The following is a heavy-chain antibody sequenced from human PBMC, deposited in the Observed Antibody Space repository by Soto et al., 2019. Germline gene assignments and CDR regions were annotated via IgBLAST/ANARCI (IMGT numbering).Heavy chain of an antibody. V-gene: IGHV4-31*03. Sequence: QVQLQESDAGLVKASQTLSLTCTVSGGSVSSGAYYWTWIRQRPGKGLEWIGYIYYSGSTYYSPSLHRRLSITLDTTKNQLSLRLRSVTAADTALYYCARARLRAVYAFDIWGQGTMVTVSS. CDR2: IYYSGST. CDR3: ARARLRAVYAFDI. CDR1: GGSVSSGAYY. J-gene: IGHJ3*02. D-gene: IGHD5-12*01.